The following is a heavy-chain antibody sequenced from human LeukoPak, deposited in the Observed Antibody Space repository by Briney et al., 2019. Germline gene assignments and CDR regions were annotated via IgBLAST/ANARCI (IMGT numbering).Heavy chain of an antibody. V-gene: IGHV4-39*01. CDR2: IYYSGST. Sequence: TSETLSLTCTVSGGSISSSYYYWGWIRQPPGKGLEWIGSIYYSGSTYYNPSLKSRVTISVDTSKNQFSLKLGSVTAADTAVYYCARGYPYDSSGYYYAHISYWGQGTLVTVSS. CDR3: ARGYPYDSSGYYYAHISY. D-gene: IGHD3-22*01. J-gene: IGHJ4*02. CDR1: GGSISSSYYY.